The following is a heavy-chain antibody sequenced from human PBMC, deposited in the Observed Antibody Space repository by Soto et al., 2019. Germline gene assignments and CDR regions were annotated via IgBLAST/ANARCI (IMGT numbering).Heavy chain of an antibody. V-gene: IGHV1-69*12. CDR3: AGEADYGDYFHYYGMDV. J-gene: IGHJ6*02. CDR2: IIPIFGTA. D-gene: IGHD4-17*01. Sequence: QVQLVQSGAEVKKPGSSVKVSCKASGGTFSSYAISWVRQAPGQGLEWMGGIIPIFGTANYAQKFQGRVTTTADESTSTAYRELSSLRSEDTAVYYCAGEADYGDYFHYYGMDVWGQGTTVTVSS. CDR1: GGTFSSYA.